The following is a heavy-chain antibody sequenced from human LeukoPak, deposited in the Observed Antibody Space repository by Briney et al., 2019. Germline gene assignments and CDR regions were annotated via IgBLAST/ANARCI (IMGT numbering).Heavy chain of an antibody. CDR2: MNPKSGNT. J-gene: IGHJ5*02. Sequence: GASVKVSCKASGYTFTSYDINWVRQATGQGLEWMRWMNPKSGNTGYAQTFQGRVTMTRNTSISTAYMELSSLRSEDTAVYYCASSFYSSGWYRKGFDPWGQGTLVTVSS. D-gene: IGHD6-19*01. V-gene: IGHV1-8*01. CDR3: ASSFYSSGWYRKGFDP. CDR1: GYTFTSYD.